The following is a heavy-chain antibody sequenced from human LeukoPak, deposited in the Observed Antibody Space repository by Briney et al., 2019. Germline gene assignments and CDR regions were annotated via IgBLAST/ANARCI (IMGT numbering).Heavy chain of an antibody. J-gene: IGHJ4*02. CDR1: GFTFSQYW. V-gene: IGHV3-74*01. CDR3: AREDYSNYAPYFDY. CDR2: IDPDGSST. D-gene: IGHD4-11*01. Sequence: GGSLRLSCAASGFTFSQYWMHWVRHAPGKGLVWVSRIDPDGSSTNYADSVKGRFTISRDNAKNTLYLQLNSLRAEDTAVYYCAREDYSNYAPYFDYGGQGTLVTVS.